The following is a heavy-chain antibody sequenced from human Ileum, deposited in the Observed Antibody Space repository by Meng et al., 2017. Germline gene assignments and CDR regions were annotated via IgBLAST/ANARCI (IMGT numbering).Heavy chain of an antibody. V-gene: IGHV4-61*08. Sequence: QVHLQESGPGLVRHSETLSLMCTVSGGSVSSAAYQWGWIRQPPGKGLEWIGYAANSFDPSPNYNPSLKSRVTISLDTPKNQFSLKLTSVTAADTAVYYCARDYWGSLDYWGQGILVTVSS. CDR1: GGSVSSAAYQ. J-gene: IGHJ4*02. CDR2: AANSFDPSP. CDR3: ARDYWGSLDY. D-gene: IGHD7-27*01.